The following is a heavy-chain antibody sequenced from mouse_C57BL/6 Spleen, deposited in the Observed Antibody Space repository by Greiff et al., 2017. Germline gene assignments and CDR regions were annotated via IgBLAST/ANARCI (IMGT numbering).Heavy chain of an antibody. CDR3: ASTGPFAY. D-gene: IGHD4-1*02. CDR1: GFTFSSYG. Sequence: EVKLVESGGDLVKPGGSLKLSCAASGFTFSSYGMSWVRQTPDKRLEWVATISSGGSYTYYPDNVKGRFTISRDTAKNNLYLQMSHLKSEDTAMYYCASTGPFAYWGQGTLVTVSA. CDR2: ISSGGSYT. J-gene: IGHJ3*01. V-gene: IGHV5-4*03.